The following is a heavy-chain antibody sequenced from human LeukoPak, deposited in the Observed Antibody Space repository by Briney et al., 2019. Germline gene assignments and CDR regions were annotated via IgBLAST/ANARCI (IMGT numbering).Heavy chain of an antibody. J-gene: IGHJ6*03. CDR1: GDSISSYY. CDR3: ARYVGVRDRPYLDV. Sequence: SETLSLTCAVSGDSISSYYWSWIRQPPGKRLEWIAYMHDGRDTNYNPSLRSRVTISVDTSNSPSSLKLSFVSAVDTAVYYCARYVGVRDRPYLDVWGKGTTVTVSS. D-gene: IGHD3-10*01. CDR2: MHDGRDT. V-gene: IGHV4-59*01.